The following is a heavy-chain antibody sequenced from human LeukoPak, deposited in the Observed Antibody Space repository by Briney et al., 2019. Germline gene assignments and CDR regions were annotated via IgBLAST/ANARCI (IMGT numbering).Heavy chain of an antibody. Sequence: ASVKVSCKASGYTFTSYGISWVRQAPGQGLEWMGWISAYNGNTNYAQKLQGRVTMTTDTSTSTAYMELRSLRSDDTAVYYCARDLDGMVRGFSTIWGQGTLVTVSS. CDR2: ISAYNGNT. D-gene: IGHD3-10*01. V-gene: IGHV1-18*01. CDR3: ARDLDGMVRGFSTI. J-gene: IGHJ4*02. CDR1: GYTFTSYG.